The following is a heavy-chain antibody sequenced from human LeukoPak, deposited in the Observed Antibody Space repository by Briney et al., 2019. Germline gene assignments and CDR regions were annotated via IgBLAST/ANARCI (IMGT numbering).Heavy chain of an antibody. CDR2: ISGSGGST. CDR3: ARDGQSSGYFDY. CDR1: GFTFSSYA. Sequence: GGSLTLSCAASGFTFSSYAMSWVRQAPGKGLEWVSAISGSGGSTYYADSVKGRFTISRDNSKNTLYLQMNSLRAEDTAVYYCARDGQSSGYFDYWGQGTLVTVSS. D-gene: IGHD6-19*01. V-gene: IGHV3-23*01. J-gene: IGHJ4*02.